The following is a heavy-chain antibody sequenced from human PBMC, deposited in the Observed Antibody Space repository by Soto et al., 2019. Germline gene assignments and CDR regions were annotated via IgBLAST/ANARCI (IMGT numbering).Heavy chain of an antibody. CDR3: AKARYYDSTGYLYYFDF. CDR2: ISGSGGST. D-gene: IGHD3-22*01. J-gene: IGHJ4*02. V-gene: IGHV3-23*01. CDR1: GFTFSSYG. Sequence: EVQLLESGGGLVQPGGSLTLSCAASGFTFSSYGMSWVRQAPGKGLEWVSGISGSGGSTYYADSVKGRFSISRDNSKKTLFLQMNSVRAEDTALYYCAKARYYDSTGYLYYFDFWGQGTLVTVSS.